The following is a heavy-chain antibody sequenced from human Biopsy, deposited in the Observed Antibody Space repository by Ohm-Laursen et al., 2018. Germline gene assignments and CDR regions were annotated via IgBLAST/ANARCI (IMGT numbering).Heavy chain of an antibody. J-gene: IGHJ4*02. CDR1: GFSFSDYY. Sequence: SLRLSCAASGFSFSDYYMIWIRQAPGKGLEWVSYISSSGRTMFYADSVRGQFTISRDNANNLLYLQMDSLRAEDTAVYYCARRRPIDYWGQGILVTVSS. CDR3: ARRRPIDY. CDR2: ISSSGRTM. V-gene: IGHV3-11*01.